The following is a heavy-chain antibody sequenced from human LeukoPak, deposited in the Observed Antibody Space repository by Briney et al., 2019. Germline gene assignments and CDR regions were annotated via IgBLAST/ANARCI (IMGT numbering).Heavy chain of an antibody. J-gene: IGHJ4*02. CDR3: AKRLGDPRAFDY. V-gene: IGHV3-23*01. CDR1: GFTFSNYA. D-gene: IGHD2-21*02. Sequence: GGSLRLSCAASGFTFSNYAMSWVRQAPGKGLEWVSGISGTSGTINYAAPVKGRFTIPRDNSKNTLYLQMNSLRVDDMAVYYCAKRLGDPRAFDYWGQGTLATVSS. CDR2: ISGTSGTI.